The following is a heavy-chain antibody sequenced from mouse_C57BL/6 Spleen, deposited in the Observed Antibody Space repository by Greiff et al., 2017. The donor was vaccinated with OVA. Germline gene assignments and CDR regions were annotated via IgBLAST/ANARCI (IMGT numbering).Heavy chain of an antibody. CDR1: GFNIKDYY. V-gene: IGHV14-2*01. D-gene: IGHD2-4*01. CDR3: ASIYYDYDDGYYYAMDY. Sequence: EVKLLESGAELVKPGASVKLSCTASGFNIKDYYMHWVKQRTEQGLEWIGRIDPEDGETKYAPKFQGKATITADTSSNTAYLQLSSLTSEDTAVYYCASIYYDYDDGYYYAMDYWGQGTSVTVSS. J-gene: IGHJ4*01. CDR2: IDPEDGET.